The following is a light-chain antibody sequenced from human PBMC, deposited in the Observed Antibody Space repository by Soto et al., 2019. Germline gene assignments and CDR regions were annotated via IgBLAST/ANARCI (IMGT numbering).Light chain of an antibody. J-gene: IGLJ1*01. V-gene: IGLV2-8*01. CDR3: SSYAGSNNLDV. CDR1: SSDVGGYYS. Sequence: QSALTQPPSASGSPGQSVTISCTGTSSDVGGYYSVSWYQQHPDKAPKLMIYDVGERPSGVPDRFSGSKSGNTASLTVSGLQAEDEADYYCSSYAGSNNLDVFGTGTKLTVL. CDR2: DVG.